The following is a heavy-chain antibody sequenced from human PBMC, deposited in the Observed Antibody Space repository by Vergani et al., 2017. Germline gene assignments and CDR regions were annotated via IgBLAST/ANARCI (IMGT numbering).Heavy chain of an antibody. J-gene: IGHJ4*02. CDR2: ISSSSSYI. CDR1: GFTFSSYS. CDR3: ARAVGYYYVSSSSY. Sequence: EVQLVESGGGLVKPGGSLRLSCAASGFTFSSYSMNWVRQAPGKGLEWVSSISSSSSYIYYADSVKGRFTFSRDNAKNSLYLQMNSLRAEDTAVYYCARAVGYYYVSSSSYWGQGTLVTVSS. D-gene: IGHD3-22*01. V-gene: IGHV3-21*01.